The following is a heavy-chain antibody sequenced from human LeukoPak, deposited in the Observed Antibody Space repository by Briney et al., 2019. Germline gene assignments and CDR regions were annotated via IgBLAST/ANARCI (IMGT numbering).Heavy chain of an antibody. D-gene: IGHD2-15*01. Sequence: LTGGSLRLSCAASGFTFSSYAMLWVRQAPGKGLEWVAVISYDGSNKYYADSVKGRFTISRDNSKNTLYLQMNSLRAEDTAVYYCARDRIVEAVTDDWGQGTLVTVSS. CDR3: ARDRIVEAVTDD. CDR1: GFTFSSYA. J-gene: IGHJ4*02. V-gene: IGHV3-30-3*01. CDR2: ISYDGSNK.